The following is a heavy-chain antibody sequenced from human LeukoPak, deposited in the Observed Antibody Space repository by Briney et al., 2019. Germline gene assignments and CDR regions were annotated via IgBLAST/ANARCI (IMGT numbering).Heavy chain of an antibody. CDR1: GGSISSSNW. Sequence: SGTLSLTCAVSGGSISSSNWWSWVRQLPGKGLEWIGEIYHSGSTNYNPSLKSRVTISVDKSKNQFSLKLSSVTAADTAVYYCARGSHKLWFGEFFDYWGQGTLVTVSS. CDR3: ARGSHKLWFGEFFDY. J-gene: IGHJ4*02. D-gene: IGHD3-10*01. CDR2: IYHSGST. V-gene: IGHV4-4*02.